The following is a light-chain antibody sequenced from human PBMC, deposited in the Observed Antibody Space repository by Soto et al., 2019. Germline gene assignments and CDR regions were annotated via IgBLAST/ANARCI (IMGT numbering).Light chain of an antibody. J-gene: IGKJ5*01. CDR2: AAS. V-gene: IGKV1-39*01. CDR1: QSISRN. CDR3: QQSYTTASIT. Sequence: DLQMTQSPSSLSASVGDRVTITCRASQSISRNLNWYQHKPGKAPKLLIYAASSLQNGVPSRFSGGESGTEFTLSISSLQPEDFGTYYCQQSYTTASITFGQGTRLEIK.